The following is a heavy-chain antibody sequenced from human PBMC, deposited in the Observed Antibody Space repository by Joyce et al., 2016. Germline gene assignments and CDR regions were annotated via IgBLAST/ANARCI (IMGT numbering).Heavy chain of an antibody. CDR2: KYYRAKWYN. Sequence: QVQLQQSGPGLVKPSQTLSLTCAISGDSVSSNSAAWNWIRQSPSRGLEWMGRKYYRAKWYNDYAVAGKSRITINPDTPKNQFSLQLNSVTPEDAGVYYCARAGYYHTSGYYYPNFDYWGPGTLVTVSS. CDR3: ARAGYYHTSGYYYPNFDY. V-gene: IGHV6-1*01. J-gene: IGHJ4*02. D-gene: IGHD3-22*01. CDR1: GDSVSSNSAA.